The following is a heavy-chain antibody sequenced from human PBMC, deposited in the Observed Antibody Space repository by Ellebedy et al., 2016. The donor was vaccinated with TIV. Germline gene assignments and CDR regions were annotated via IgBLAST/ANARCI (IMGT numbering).Heavy chain of an antibody. CDR1: GFTVGHNY. D-gene: IGHD6-19*01. J-gene: IGHJ4*02. CDR3: GRGIAVVYN. V-gene: IGHV3-53*01. CDR2: LYTGDTT. Sequence: GGSLRLSXTGSGFTVGHNYMSWVRQAPGKGLEWASFLYTGDTTYYADSVKGRFIISRDDSRNTLYLQMNDLRAEDTAMYYCGRGIAVVYNWGQGTLVTVSS.